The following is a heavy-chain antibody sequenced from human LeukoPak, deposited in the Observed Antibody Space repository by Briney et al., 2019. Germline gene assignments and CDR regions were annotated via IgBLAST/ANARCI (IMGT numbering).Heavy chain of an antibody. CDR2: ISYDGSKD. CDR3: ARNYGSGTYVGN. J-gene: IGHJ4*02. Sequence: GGSLRLSCAASRFSFSNYAMHWVRQVPGKGLDWVAVISYDGSKDYYADSVKGRFTVSRDDSKSTLFLQMSSLRVEDTAVYYCARNYGSGTYVGNWGQGTLVTVSS. V-gene: IGHV3-30*07. CDR1: RFSFSNYA. D-gene: IGHD3-10*01.